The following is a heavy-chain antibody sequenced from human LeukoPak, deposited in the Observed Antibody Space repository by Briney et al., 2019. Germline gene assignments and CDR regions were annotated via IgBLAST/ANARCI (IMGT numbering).Heavy chain of an antibody. CDR2: IYYSGST. Sequence: SETLSLTCTVSGGSISSYYWSWIRQPPGKGLEWIGYIYYSGSTNYNPSLKSRVTISVDTSKNQFSLKLSSVTAADTAVYYCARSGSSWYNWFDPWGQGTLVTVSS. V-gene: IGHV4-59*01. CDR1: GGSISSYY. J-gene: IGHJ5*02. CDR3: ARSGSSWYNWFDP. D-gene: IGHD6-13*01.